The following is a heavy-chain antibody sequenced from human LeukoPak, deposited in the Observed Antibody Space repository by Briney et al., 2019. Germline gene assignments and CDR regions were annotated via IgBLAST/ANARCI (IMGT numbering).Heavy chain of an antibody. D-gene: IGHD2-2*01. Sequence: PSETLSLTCTVSGGSISSGDYYWSWIRQPPGKGLEWIGYIYYSGSTYYNPSLKSRVTISVDTSKNQFSLKLSSETAADTAVYYCARDSWAEYCSSTSCSEDNWFDPWGQGTLVTVSS. CDR1: GGSISSGDYY. CDR3: ARDSWAEYCSSTSCSEDNWFDP. J-gene: IGHJ5*02. CDR2: IYYSGST. V-gene: IGHV4-30-4*01.